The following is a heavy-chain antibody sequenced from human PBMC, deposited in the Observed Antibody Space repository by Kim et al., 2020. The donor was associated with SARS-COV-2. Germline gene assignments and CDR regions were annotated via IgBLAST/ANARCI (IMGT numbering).Heavy chain of an antibody. V-gene: IGHV3-30-3*01. Sequence: GGSLRLSCAASGFTFSSYAMHWVRQAPGKGLEWVAVISYDGSNKYYADYVKGRFTISRDNSKNTLYLQMNSLRAEDTAVYYCARAAGEDISGGWYFDYG. CDR2: ISYDGSNK. CDR3: ARAAGEDISGGWYFDY. CDR1: GFTFSSYA. J-gene: IGHJ4*01. D-gene: IGHD6-25*01.